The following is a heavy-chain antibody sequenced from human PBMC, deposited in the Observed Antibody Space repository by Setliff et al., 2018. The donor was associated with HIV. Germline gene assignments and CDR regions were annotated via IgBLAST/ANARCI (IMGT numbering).Heavy chain of an antibody. D-gene: IGHD3-3*01. V-gene: IGHV4-59*08. CDR2: SHNNGNT. Sequence: SETLSLTCTVSGGSISSYYWSWIRQPPGEGLEWIGYSHNNGNTHYNPSLKSRVTISVDTSKNHVSLRLNSVTAADTAVYYCARNKDFWSGSLDYWGQGTLVTVSS. J-gene: IGHJ4*02. CDR3: ARNKDFWSGSLDY. CDR1: GGSISSYY.